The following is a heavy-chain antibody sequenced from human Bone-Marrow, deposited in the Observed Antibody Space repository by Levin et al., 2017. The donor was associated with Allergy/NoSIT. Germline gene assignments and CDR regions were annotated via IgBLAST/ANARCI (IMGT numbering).Heavy chain of an antibody. CDR3: ARAHGDYIRLYDVDV. CDR2: IYYSRMT. J-gene: IGHJ6*02. V-gene: IGHV4-31*03. CDR1: GGSIGSSGDY. Sequence: SSETLSLTCTVSGGSIGSSGDYWTWIRQHPGKGLEWIGFIYYSRMTNYNASLRGRVTISLDTAKNQFSLKLNSVTAADTAVYYCARAHGDYIRLYDVDVWGQGTTITVSS. D-gene: IGHD4-17*01.